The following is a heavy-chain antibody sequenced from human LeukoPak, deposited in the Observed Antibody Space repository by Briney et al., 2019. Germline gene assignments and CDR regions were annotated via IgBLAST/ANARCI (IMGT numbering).Heavy chain of an antibody. CDR1: GFTFSSYA. V-gene: IGHV3-30*04. D-gene: IGHD6-25*01. CDR2: ISYDGSNK. Sequence: GGSLRLSCAASGFTFSSYAMHWVRQAPGKGLEWVAVISYDGSNKYYADSVKGRFTISRDNSKNTLYLQMNSLRAEDTAVYYCARRGIAAYYFDYWGQGTLVTVSS. J-gene: IGHJ4*02. CDR3: ARRGIAAYYFDY.